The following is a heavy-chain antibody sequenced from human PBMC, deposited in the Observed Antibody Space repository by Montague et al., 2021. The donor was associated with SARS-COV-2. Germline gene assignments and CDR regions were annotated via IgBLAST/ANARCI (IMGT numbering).Heavy chain of an antibody. Sequence: SLRLSCAASGFTFSSYDVHWVRQATGKGLEWVSAIGTAGDTYYPGSVKGRFTISRENAKNSLYLQMNSLRAGDTAVYYCARGDSSGYYYLFDYWGQGTLVTVSS. CDR2: IGTAGDT. CDR1: GFTFSSYD. J-gene: IGHJ4*02. V-gene: IGHV3-13*04. CDR3: ARGDSSGYYYLFDY. D-gene: IGHD3-22*01.